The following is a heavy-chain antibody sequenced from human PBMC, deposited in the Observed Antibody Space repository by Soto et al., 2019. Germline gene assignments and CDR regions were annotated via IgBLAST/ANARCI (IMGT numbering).Heavy chain of an antibody. J-gene: IGHJ5*02. Sequence: SETLSLTCTVSGGSISSYYWSWIRQTPGNGLEWIGYISYSGSTYYNPSLKSRVTMSVDTSKNQFSLQLRSVTPEDTAIYYCARDPNNWFDPWGQGTLVTVSS. CDR3: ARDPNNWFDP. V-gene: IGHV4-59*12. CDR1: GGSISSYY. CDR2: ISYSGST.